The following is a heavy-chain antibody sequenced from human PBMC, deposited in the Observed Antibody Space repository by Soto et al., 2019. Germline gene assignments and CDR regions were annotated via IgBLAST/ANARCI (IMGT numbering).Heavy chain of an antibody. CDR2: IYYSGST. Sequence: ASETLSLTCTVSGGSISSGGYYWSWIRQHPGKGLEWIGYIYYSGSTYYNPSLKSRVTISVDTSKNQFSLKLSSVTAADTAVYYCARHTLLGSEPVHYYYYMDVWGKGTTVNVSS. CDR3: ARHTLLGSEPVHYYYYMDV. V-gene: IGHV4-31*03. J-gene: IGHJ6*03. CDR1: GGSISSGGYY. D-gene: IGHD3-16*01.